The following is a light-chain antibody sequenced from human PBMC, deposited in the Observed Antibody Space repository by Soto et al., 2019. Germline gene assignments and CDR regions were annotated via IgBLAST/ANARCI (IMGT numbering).Light chain of an antibody. CDR2: GAS. V-gene: IGKV3-15*01. CDR1: QSVNNN. J-gene: IGKJ4*01. Sequence: EIVMAQSPATLSVSPGERATISCRASQSVNNNLAWYQQKPGQPPRLLIYGASTRATGVSPRFSGSGSGTDFTLIISNLQSEDLAIYYCQQYNRWPPLTFGGGTKVQIK. CDR3: QQYNRWPPLT.